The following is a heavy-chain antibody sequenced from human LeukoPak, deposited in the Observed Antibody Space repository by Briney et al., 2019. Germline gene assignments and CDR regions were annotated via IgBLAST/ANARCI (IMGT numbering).Heavy chain of an antibody. D-gene: IGHD6-25*01. J-gene: IGHJ4*02. CDR3: VRGSAPERGLDY. V-gene: IGHV3-74*01. Sequence: GGSLRLSCVASGFAFSAYCMHWVRQAPGEGLLWVSRSCPFRSTPVYADSVKDRFTISRDDAKNSLYLQMNSLRGEDTAVYYCVRGSAPERGLDYWGQGIRVTVSS. CDR1: GFAFSAYC. CDR2: SCPFRSTP.